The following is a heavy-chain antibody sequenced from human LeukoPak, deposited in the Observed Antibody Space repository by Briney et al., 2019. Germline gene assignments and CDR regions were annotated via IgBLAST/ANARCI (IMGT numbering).Heavy chain of an antibody. CDR2: IYHRGST. V-gene: IGHV4-38-2*02. Sequence: SETLSLTCSVSGYSISSGYYRGWIRQPPGKGLECIGRIYHRGSTYYNPPLKRRDNISVDTSKNQFSLKLSSVPAADTAVYYCAREYHGATPGPADWYFDLWGRGTLVTVSS. CDR3: AREYHGATPGPADWYFDL. CDR1: GYSISSGYY. J-gene: IGHJ2*01. D-gene: IGHD5-12*01.